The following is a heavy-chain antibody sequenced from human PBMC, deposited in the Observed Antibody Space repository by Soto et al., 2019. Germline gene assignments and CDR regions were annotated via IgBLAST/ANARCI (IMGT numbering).Heavy chain of an antibody. J-gene: IGHJ3*02. CDR3: ASRGYCSGGSCDRAFDI. D-gene: IGHD2-15*01. Sequence: PGGSLRLSCAASGLTFSSFSFNWVRQAPGKGLEWVSFILSSSGSIYYADSVKGRVTMTRNTSISTAYMELSSLRSGDTAVYYCASRGYCSGGSCDRAFDIWGQGTMVTVSS. CDR2: ILSSSGSI. CDR1: GLTFSSFS. V-gene: IGHV3-21*04.